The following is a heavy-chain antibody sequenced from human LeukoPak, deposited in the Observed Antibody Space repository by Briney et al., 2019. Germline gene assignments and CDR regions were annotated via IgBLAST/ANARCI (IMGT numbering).Heavy chain of an antibody. D-gene: IGHD5-24*01. CDR1: GFTFSTYS. CDR3: ARWSGMATVTSDY. V-gene: IGHV3-21*01. CDR2: ISSRSSYI. J-gene: IGHJ4*02. Sequence: RGGSLRLSCAASGFTFSTYSMNWIREAPGKGLEWVSSISSRSSYIYYADSVKGRFTISRDNAKNSLYLPMNSLRAEDTAVYYCARWSGMATVTSDYWGQGTRVTVSS.